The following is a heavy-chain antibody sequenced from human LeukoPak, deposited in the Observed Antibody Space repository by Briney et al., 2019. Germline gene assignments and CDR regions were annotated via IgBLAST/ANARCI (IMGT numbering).Heavy chain of an antibody. V-gene: IGHV3-7*01. J-gene: IGHJ4*02. CDR3: VRALGSSSADY. Sequence: PGGSLRLSCAASGFTFTHSWMGWVRQAQGKGVEGVANIKQDGREKYHVDSVEGRFTISRNNANTSVSLQMNSLRGEDTAVYYCVRALGSSSADYWGQGTLVTVSS. CDR2: IKQDGREK. D-gene: IGHD6-6*01. CDR1: GFTFTHSW.